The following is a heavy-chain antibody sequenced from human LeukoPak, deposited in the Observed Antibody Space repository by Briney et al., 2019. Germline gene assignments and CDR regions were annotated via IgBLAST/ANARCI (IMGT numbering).Heavy chain of an antibody. CDR1: GFTFSSYR. CDR3: ARGSVGTPPPFDF. V-gene: IGHV3-48*01. CDR2: MSSSSSTI. J-gene: IGHJ4*02. D-gene: IGHD2-15*01. Sequence: GGSLRLSCVASGFTFSSYRMNWVRQAPGRGLEWVSYMSSSSSTIYYADSVKGRFTISRDNSKNTLSLQMKSLRVEDTAVYYCARGSVGTPPPFDFWGQRTLVTVSS.